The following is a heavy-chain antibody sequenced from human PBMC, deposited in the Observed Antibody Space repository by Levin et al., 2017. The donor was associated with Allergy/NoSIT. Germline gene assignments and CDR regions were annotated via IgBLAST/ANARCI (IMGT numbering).Heavy chain of an antibody. CDR2: ITGDGEAT. Sequence: GGSLRLSCVASGFTFRNSAMSWVLQAAGKGLEWLSGITGDGEATHTAESVKGRFTISRDNSKNTLYLQMSSRRAEDTATYYCARGNTIFGVGRLDYWGQGILVTVSS. CDR1: GFTFRNSA. J-gene: IGHJ4*02. D-gene: IGHD3-3*01. V-gene: IGHV3-23*01. CDR3: ARGNTIFGVGRLDY.